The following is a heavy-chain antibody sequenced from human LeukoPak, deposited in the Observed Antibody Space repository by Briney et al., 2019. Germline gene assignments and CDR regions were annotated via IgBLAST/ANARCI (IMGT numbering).Heavy chain of an antibody. CDR1: GFTFSSSG. J-gene: IGHJ4*02. Sequence: PGGSLRLSCAASGFTFSSSGMHWVRQAPGKGLEWVSVISYDGSNKYYADSVKGRFTISRDNSKNTLYLQMNSLRAEDTAVYYCAEEMGATNYFEYWGQGTLVTVSS. V-gene: IGHV3-30*18. CDR2: ISYDGSNK. CDR3: AEEMGATNYFEY. D-gene: IGHD1-26*01.